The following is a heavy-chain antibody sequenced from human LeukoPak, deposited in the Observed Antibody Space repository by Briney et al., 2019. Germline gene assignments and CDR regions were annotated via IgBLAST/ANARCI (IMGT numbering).Heavy chain of an antibody. J-gene: IGHJ4*02. CDR2: INHSGST. CDR3: ARGPGYSYGFYYFDY. D-gene: IGHD5-18*01. V-gene: IGHV4-34*01. CDR1: GGSFSGYY. Sequence: SETLSLTCAVYGGSFSGYYWGWIRQPPGKGLEWIGEINHSGSTNYNPSHKSRVTISVDTSKNQFSLKLSSVTAADTAVYYCARGPGYSYGFYYFDYWGQGTLVTVSS.